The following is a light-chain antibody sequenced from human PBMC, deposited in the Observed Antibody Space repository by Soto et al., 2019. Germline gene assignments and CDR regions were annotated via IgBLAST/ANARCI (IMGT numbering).Light chain of an antibody. Sequence: DIQMTQSPSSLSASVGDRVTITCRASHNIVNYLNWYQRKPGQAPKLLIYGASSLQSGVPSRFSGSGSGTEFTLTISTLQPEDFATFYCQQSYSVPLTVGGGTKVDIK. CDR1: HNIVNY. CDR3: QQSYSVPLT. V-gene: IGKV1-39*01. J-gene: IGKJ4*01. CDR2: GAS.